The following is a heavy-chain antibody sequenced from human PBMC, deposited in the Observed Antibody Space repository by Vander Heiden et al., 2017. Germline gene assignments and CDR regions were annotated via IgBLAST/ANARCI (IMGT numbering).Heavy chain of an antibody. V-gene: IGHV3-9*01. Sequence: EVQLVESGGGLVQPGRSLRLSCAASGFTFDDYAMHWVRLAPGKWLECVSVISWNSGSIGYADSVKGRFTIARDNAKNSLYLQMNSLRAEDTALYYCAKGGIAAAADFDYWGQGTLVTVSS. D-gene: IGHD6-13*01. CDR3: AKGGIAAAADFDY. CDR1: GFTFDDYA. J-gene: IGHJ4*02. CDR2: ISWNSGSI.